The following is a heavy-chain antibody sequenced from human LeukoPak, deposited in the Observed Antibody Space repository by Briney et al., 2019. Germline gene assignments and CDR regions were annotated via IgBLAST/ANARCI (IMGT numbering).Heavy chain of an antibody. CDR3: ARVGPHYDILTGYPGDFDY. V-gene: IGHV3-7*01. Sequence: GGSLRLSCAASGFTFSSYWMSWVRQAPGKGLEWVANIKQDGSEKYYVDSVKGRFTISRDNAKNSLYLQMNSLRAEDTAVYYCARVGPHYDILTGYPGDFDYWGQETLVTVSS. D-gene: IGHD3-9*01. CDR2: IKQDGSEK. CDR1: GFTFSSYW. J-gene: IGHJ4*02.